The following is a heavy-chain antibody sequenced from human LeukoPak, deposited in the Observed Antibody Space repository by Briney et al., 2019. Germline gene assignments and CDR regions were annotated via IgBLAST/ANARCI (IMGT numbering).Heavy chain of an antibody. J-gene: IGHJ3*02. CDR1: GYSFTSYW. V-gene: IGHV5-51*01. CDR3: ARHSSEWKSSWRDAFDI. CDR2: IYPGDSDT. D-gene: IGHD3-3*01. Sequence: GESLKISCKGSGYSFTSYWIGWVRQMPGKGLEWMGIIYPGDSDTRYSPSFQGQVTISADKSISTAYLQWSSLKASDTAMYYCARHSSEWKSSWRDAFDIWGQGTMLTVSS.